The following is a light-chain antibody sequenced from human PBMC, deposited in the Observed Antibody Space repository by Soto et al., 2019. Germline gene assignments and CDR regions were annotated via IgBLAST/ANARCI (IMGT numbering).Light chain of an antibody. V-gene: IGKV3-20*01. CDR3: QQYGRSPLLYT. CDR1: KSVNSNF. J-gene: IGKJ2*01. CDR2: GSS. Sequence: EIVLTQSPGTLSLSPGERATLSCRTSKSVNSNFLAWYQQKPGPAPRLLVYGSSTRAAGVPDRFSGSGSGTDFTLTISRLEPEDFAVYYCQQYGRSPLLYTFGQGTKLGVK.